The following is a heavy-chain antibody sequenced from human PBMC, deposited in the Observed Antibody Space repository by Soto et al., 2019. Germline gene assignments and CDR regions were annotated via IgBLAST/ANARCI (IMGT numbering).Heavy chain of an antibody. J-gene: IGHJ4*01. Sequence: GASVEVSCKASGYNFTSYGISWVRQAPGQGLEWMGWISAYNDNTNYAQKLQGRATIKTDTSTSTAYMELRSLRSDDTAVYYCARVGFDFWNGYSFDYWGQGTLVTVSS. CDR3: ARVGFDFWNGYSFDY. D-gene: IGHD3-3*01. CDR2: ISAYNDNT. V-gene: IGHV1-18*04. CDR1: GYNFTSYG.